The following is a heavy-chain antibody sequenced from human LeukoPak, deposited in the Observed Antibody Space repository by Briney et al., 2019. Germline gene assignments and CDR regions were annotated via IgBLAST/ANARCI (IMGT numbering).Heavy chain of an antibody. V-gene: IGHV1-46*01. CDR2: INPSGGGT. CDR1: GYTFTSYY. D-gene: IGHD2-15*01. Sequence: ASVKVSCKASGYTFTSYYMHWVRQTPGQGLEWMGIINPSGGGTSYAQKLQGRVTMPTDTSTNTAYMELRSLVSDGPAYMEMRSLGSDDTAVFDCARAGGYCGRISCPYYFDYWGQGSLVAVSS. J-gene: IGHJ4*02. CDR3: RSLGSDDTAVFDCARAGGYCGRISCPYYFDY.